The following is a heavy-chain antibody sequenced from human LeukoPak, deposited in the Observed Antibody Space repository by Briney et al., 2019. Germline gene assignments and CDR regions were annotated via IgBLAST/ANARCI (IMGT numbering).Heavy chain of an antibody. Sequence: GGSLRLPCAASGFTFSSYWMSWDRQAPGKGLEWVANIKQDGSEKYYVDSVKGRFTISRDNAKNSLYLQMNSLRAEDTAVYYCARSDGYDFWSGYPNWFDPWGQGTLVTVSS. CDR3: ARSDGYDFWSGYPNWFDP. V-gene: IGHV3-7*03. CDR2: IKQDGSEK. CDR1: GFTFSSYW. D-gene: IGHD3-3*01. J-gene: IGHJ5*02.